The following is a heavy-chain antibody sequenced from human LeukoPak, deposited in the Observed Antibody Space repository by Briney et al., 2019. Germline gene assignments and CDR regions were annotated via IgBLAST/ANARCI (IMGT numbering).Heavy chain of an antibody. Sequence: GGSLRLSCAASGFTFSSYSMNWVRQAPGKGLEWVSSISSSSSYIYYADSVKGRFTISRDNAKNSLYLQMNSLRAEDTAVYYCARELDRDGYNGHFDYWGQGTLVTVSS. CDR1: GFTFSSYS. CDR2: ISSSSSYI. D-gene: IGHD5-24*01. J-gene: IGHJ4*02. V-gene: IGHV3-21*01. CDR3: ARELDRDGYNGHFDY.